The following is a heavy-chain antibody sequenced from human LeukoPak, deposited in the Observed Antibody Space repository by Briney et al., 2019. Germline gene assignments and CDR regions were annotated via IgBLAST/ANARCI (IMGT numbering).Heavy chain of an antibody. D-gene: IGHD2-2*02. Sequence: GGSLRLSCAASGFTFSRYGIHWVRQAPGKGLEWVAVIWYDGSYKYYADSVKGRFTISRDNSKNTLYLQMNSLRVEDTAVYYCARSFCTSTSCHNDYWGQGTLVAVTS. CDR3: ARSFCTSTSCHNDY. V-gene: IGHV3-33*01. CDR1: GFTFSRYG. J-gene: IGHJ4*02. CDR2: IWYDGSYK.